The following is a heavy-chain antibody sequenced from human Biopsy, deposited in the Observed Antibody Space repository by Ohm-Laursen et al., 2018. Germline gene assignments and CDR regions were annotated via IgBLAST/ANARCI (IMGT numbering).Heavy chain of an antibody. CDR3: AKHGSGWTGDDAFHI. D-gene: IGHD6-19*01. Sequence: SETLSLTCTVSGGSLSGSSWSWIRQAPGKGLEWIGYISYSRDTNYNPSLKSRITISLDTSKNQFSLKLTSATAADTAVYYCAKHGSGWTGDDAFHIWGQGTMVTVSS. V-gene: IGHV4-59*08. CDR2: ISYSRDT. J-gene: IGHJ3*02. CDR1: GGSLSGSS.